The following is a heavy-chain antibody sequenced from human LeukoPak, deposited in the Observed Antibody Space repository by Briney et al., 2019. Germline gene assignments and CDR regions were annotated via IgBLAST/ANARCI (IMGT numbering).Heavy chain of an antibody. Sequence: GRSLGLSCAASGFTFSSYAMHWVRQAPGKGLEWVAVISYDGSNKYYADSVKGRFTISRDNSKNTLYLQMNSLRAEDTAVYYCARDWHSFDYWGQGTLVAVSS. V-gene: IGHV3-30-3*01. J-gene: IGHJ4*02. CDR2: ISYDGSNK. CDR3: ARDWHSFDY. CDR1: GFTFSSYA.